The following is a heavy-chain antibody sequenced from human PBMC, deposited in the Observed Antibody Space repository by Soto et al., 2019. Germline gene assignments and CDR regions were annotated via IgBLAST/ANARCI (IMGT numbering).Heavy chain of an antibody. CDR2: ISYDGSSK. Sequence: GGSLRLSCAASGFTFSGHGMHWVRQAPGKGLEWVAVISYDGSSKFYADPMKGRHTISRDNSKNSLYLQMNSLRDEDTAVYYCARDAGYSYGPFDYWGQGTLVTVSS. CDR1: GFTFSGHG. V-gene: IGHV3-30*03. J-gene: IGHJ4*02. CDR3: ARDAGYSYGPFDY. D-gene: IGHD5-18*01.